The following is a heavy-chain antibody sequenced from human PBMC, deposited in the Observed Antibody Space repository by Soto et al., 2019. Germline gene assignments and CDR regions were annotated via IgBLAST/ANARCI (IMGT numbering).Heavy chain of an antibody. CDR2: ISWNSGSI. CDR1: GFTFDDYA. V-gene: IGHV3-9*01. CDR3: ARGSTLRRAFDI. D-gene: IGHD3-10*01. Sequence: GGSLRLSCAASGFTFDDYAMHWVRQAPGKGLEWVSGISWNSGSIGYADSVKGRFTISRDNSKNSLYLQMNSLRAEDTAWYYCARGSTLRRAFDIWGQGTMVTVSS. J-gene: IGHJ3*02.